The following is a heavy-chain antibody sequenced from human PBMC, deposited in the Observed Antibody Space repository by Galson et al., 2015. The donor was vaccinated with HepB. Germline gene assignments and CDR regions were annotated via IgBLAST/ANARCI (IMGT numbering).Heavy chain of an antibody. CDR3: AREGLPGSYSLGAFDI. V-gene: IGHV4-59*01. D-gene: IGHD1-26*01. CDR2: IHYSGS. J-gene: IGHJ3*02. CDR1: GGSISSYY. Sequence: ETLSLTCTVSGGSISSYYWNWIRQPPGKGLEWIGYIHYSGSNYNPSLKSRVTMSEDTSKNQFSLMLSSVTAADTAVYFCAREGLPGSYSLGAFDIWGQGKMVTVSS.